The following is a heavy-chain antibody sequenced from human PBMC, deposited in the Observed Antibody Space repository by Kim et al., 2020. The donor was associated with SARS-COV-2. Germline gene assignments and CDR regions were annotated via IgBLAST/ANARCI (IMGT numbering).Heavy chain of an antibody. CDR2: SGST. J-gene: IGHJ4*02. Sequence: SGSTNYTPSLKSRVTISVDTSKNQFSLKLSSVTAADTAVYYCARGPSPTIWGQGTLVTVSS. CDR3: ARGPSPTI. D-gene: IGHD5-12*01. V-gene: IGHV4-34*01.